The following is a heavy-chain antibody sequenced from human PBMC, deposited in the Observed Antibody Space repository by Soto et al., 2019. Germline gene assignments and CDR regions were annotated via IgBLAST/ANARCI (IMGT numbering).Heavy chain of an antibody. D-gene: IGHD1-20*01. J-gene: IGHJ4*02. Sequence: QVQLVQSGAEVKKPGASVKVSCKASGYTFTSYGISWVRQAPGQGLEWMGWINAYNGNTKYVQKLQGRVTMTTDTSTSTAYIELRSLRSDDTAVYYCARDAAIGMNDYWGQGTLVTVSS. CDR3: ARDAAIGMNDY. CDR2: INAYNGNT. V-gene: IGHV1-18*01. CDR1: GYTFTSYG.